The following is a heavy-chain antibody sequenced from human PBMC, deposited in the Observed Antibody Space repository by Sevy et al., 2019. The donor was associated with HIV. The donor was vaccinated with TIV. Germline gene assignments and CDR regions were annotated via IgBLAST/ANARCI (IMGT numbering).Heavy chain of an antibody. CDR1: GFSFSTYS. D-gene: IGHD3-10*01. V-gene: IGHV3-48*01. Sequence: GRSLRLSCAASGFSFSTYSMNWVRQAPGKGLEWVSYIGTSSSTIYYADSVRGRFTISRDNGKNSLYLQMSSLRAADTALYYCARGSSTGRFGMDVWGQGTTVTVSS. CDR2: IGTSSSTI. CDR3: ARGSSTGRFGMDV. J-gene: IGHJ6*02.